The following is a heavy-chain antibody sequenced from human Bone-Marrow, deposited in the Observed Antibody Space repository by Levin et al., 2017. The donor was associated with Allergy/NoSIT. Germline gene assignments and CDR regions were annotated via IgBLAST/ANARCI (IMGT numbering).Heavy chain of an antibody. CDR1: GDTVSSNSAG. CDR2: ASFRSRWYH. V-gene: IGHV6-1*01. D-gene: IGHD5-18*01. J-gene: IGHJ4*02. Sequence: SQTLSLTCAISGDTVSSNSAGWNWIRQSPSRGLEWLGRASFRSRWYHNYEESLESRITVIADTAKNHFSLQLSSVTPDDTAIYFCARDTRGYHYGIGSFDSWGQGLLVTVSS. CDR3: ARDTRGYHYGIGSFDS.